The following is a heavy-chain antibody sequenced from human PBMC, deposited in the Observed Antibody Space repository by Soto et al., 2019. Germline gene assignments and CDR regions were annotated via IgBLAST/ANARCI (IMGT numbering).Heavy chain of an antibody. D-gene: IGHD6-13*01. J-gene: IGHJ4*02. Sequence: SETLSLTCTVSGGSISSYYWSSIRHPPGKGLEWIWYIYYSGSTNYDPSPKSRVTISLDTSKNHFSLKLSSVTAADTAVYYCARTYSSSWYPFDYWGQRTLVTVSS. CDR3: ARTYSSSWYPFDY. V-gene: IGHV4-59*12. CDR1: GGSISSYY. CDR2: IYYSGST.